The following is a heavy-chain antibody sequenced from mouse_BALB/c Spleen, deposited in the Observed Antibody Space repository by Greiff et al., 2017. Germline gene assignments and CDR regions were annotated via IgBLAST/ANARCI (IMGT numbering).Heavy chain of an antibody. D-gene: IGHD1-1*01. Sequence: EVQGVESGGGLVKPGGSLKLSCAASGFTFSSYTMSWVRQTPEKRLEWVATISSGGSYTYYPDSVKGRFTISRDNAKNTLYLQMSSLKSEDTAMYYCTRGSNYYGRSYWYFDVWGAGTTVTVSS. V-gene: IGHV5-6-4*01. CDR2: ISSGGSYT. CDR1: GFTFSSYT. J-gene: IGHJ1*01. CDR3: TRGSNYYGRSYWYFDV.